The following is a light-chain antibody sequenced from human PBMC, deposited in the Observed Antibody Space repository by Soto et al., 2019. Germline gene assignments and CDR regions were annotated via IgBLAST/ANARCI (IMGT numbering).Light chain of an antibody. Sequence: EIVLTQSPGTLSLSPVERATLSCRASQSVSSSYLAWYQQKPGQAPRLLIYGASSRATGMPDRFSGSGSGTDFTLTISRLEPEDFAVYYCQQYGSSPSFGQGTKVEIK. CDR2: GAS. J-gene: IGKJ1*01. CDR1: QSVSSSY. CDR3: QQYGSSPS. V-gene: IGKV3-20*01.